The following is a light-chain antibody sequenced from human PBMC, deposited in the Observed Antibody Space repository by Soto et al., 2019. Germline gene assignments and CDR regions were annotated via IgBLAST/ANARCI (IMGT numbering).Light chain of an antibody. V-gene: IGKV3-11*01. CDR2: DAS. J-gene: IGKJ5*01. Sequence: EVVLTQSPATLSLSPGERATLSCRASRSVSSYLAWYQQKPGQAPRLRISDASNRATGIPARFSGSGSGTDVTLTIRSLEPEDFAGYYCQQRTNWPSSTFGQGTLVEIQ. CDR1: RSVSSY. CDR3: QQRTNWPSST.